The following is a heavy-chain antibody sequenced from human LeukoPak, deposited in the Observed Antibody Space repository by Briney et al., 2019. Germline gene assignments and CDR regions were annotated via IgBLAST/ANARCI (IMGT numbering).Heavy chain of an antibody. D-gene: IGHD3-16*02. Sequence: GGSLRLSCAASGFTFSSYWMSWVRQAPGKGLEWVANIKQDGSEKYYVDSVKGRFTISRDNAKNSLYLQMNSLRAEDTAVYYCAREYYDYVCGSYRYHGMDVWGQGTTVTVSS. V-gene: IGHV3-7*01. CDR2: IKQDGSEK. J-gene: IGHJ6*02. CDR3: AREYYDYVCGSYRYHGMDV. CDR1: GFTFSSYW.